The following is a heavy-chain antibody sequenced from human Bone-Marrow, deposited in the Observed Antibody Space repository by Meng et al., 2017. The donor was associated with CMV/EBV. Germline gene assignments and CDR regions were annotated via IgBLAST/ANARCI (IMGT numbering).Heavy chain of an antibody. CDR3: ARDRLGYSYGAAYYYGMDV. V-gene: IGHV1-18*01. J-gene: IGHJ6*01. Sequence: ASVKVSCKASGYTFTSYGISWVRQAPGQGLEWMGWISAYNGNTNYAQKLQGRVTMTTDTSTSTAYMELRSLRSDDTAVYYCARDRLGYSYGAAYYYGMDVWGQGPTVTVSS. CDR1: GYTFTSYG. CDR2: ISAYNGNT. D-gene: IGHD5-18*01.